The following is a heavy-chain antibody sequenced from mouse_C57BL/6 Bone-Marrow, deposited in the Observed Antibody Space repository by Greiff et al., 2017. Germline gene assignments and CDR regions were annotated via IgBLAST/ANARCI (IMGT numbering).Heavy chain of an antibody. CDR3: ARNHLPYYFDY. Sequence: QVQLQQPGAELVKPGASVKMSCKASGYTFTSYWITWVKQRPGQGLEWIGDIYPGSGSTNYNEKFKSKATLTVDKSSSTAYMQLSSLTSEYSAVYYCARNHLPYYFDYWGQGTTLTVSS. J-gene: IGHJ2*01. CDR2: IYPGSGST. V-gene: IGHV1-55*01. CDR1: GYTFTSYW.